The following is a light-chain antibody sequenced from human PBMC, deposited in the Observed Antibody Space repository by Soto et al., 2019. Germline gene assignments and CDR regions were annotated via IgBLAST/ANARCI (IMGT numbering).Light chain of an antibody. V-gene: IGKV3-15*01. CDR1: QSVSSN. CDR2: GAS. Sequence: EIVMTQSPVTLSVSPGERATLSCRASQSVSSNLAWYQQKAGQAPRLLIYGASTRATGIPARFSGSGSGTEFTLTINSLQSEDFAVYYCQQYNNWPPMYTFGQGTKLEIK. J-gene: IGKJ2*01. CDR3: QQYNNWPPMYT.